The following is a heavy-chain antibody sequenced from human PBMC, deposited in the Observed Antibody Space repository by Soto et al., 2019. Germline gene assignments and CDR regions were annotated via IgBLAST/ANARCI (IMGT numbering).Heavy chain of an antibody. V-gene: IGHV3-15*01. CDR2: IKSKTDGGTT. D-gene: IGHD3-3*01. J-gene: IGHJ4*02. CDR1: GFTFSNTW. Sequence: PGGSLRLSCVASGFTFSNTWMTWVRQVPGKGLEWVGRIKSKTDGGTTGYAAPVKGRFTISRDDSEATLFLQMNTLKTEDTAVYYCAKVKADSSAAAXLEYWGQGTVVTVSS. CDR3: AKVKADSSAAAXLEY.